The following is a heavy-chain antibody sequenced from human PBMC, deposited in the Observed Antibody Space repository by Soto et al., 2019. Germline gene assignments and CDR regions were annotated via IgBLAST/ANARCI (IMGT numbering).Heavy chain of an antibody. V-gene: IGHV4-31*03. Sequence: SETLSLTCTVSGGSISSGGYYWSWIRQHPGKGLEWIGYIYYSGSTYYNPSLKSRVTISVDTSKNQFSLKLSSVTAADTAVYYRARGGMDTAMAEIPYYYYYGMDVWGQGTTVTVSS. CDR1: GGSISSGGYY. D-gene: IGHD5-18*01. CDR2: IYYSGST. CDR3: ARGGMDTAMAEIPYYYYYGMDV. J-gene: IGHJ6*02.